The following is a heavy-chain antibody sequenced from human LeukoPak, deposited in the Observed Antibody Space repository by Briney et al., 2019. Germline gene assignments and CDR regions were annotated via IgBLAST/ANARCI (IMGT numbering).Heavy chain of an antibody. V-gene: IGHV4-30-4*08. D-gene: IGHD2-2*02. J-gene: IGHJ6*03. CDR3: ARGRYCSSTSCYRFYYYMDV. Sequence: SETLSLTCTVSGGSISSGDYYWSWIRQPPGKRLEWPGYIYYSGSTYYNPSLKSLVTISVDTYKNQFSLKLSSVTAADTAVYYCARGRYCSSTSCYRFYYYMDVWGKGTTVTVSS. CDR2: IYYSGST. CDR1: GGSISSGDYY.